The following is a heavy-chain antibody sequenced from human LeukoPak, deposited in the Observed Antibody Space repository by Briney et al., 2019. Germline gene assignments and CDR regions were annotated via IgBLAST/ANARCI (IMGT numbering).Heavy chain of an antibody. Sequence: ESGPTLVNPTPTLTLTFTFSGFSLTTSGVGVGWIRQPPGKALEWLALIYWDNNKLYSPSLRSRLTIAKDTSKNQVVLTMTNMDPVDTATYSCAHYGDYRFLYYFDHWGQGTLVTVSS. D-gene: IGHD4-17*01. CDR1: GFSLTTSGVG. CDR2: IYWDNNK. V-gene: IGHV2-5*02. CDR3: AHYGDYRFLYYFDH. J-gene: IGHJ4*02.